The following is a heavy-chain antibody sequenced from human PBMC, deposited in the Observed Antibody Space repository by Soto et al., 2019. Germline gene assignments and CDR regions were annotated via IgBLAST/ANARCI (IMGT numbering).Heavy chain of an antibody. Sequence: ASETLSLTCAVYGGSFSGYYWSWIRQPPGKGLEWIGEINHSGSTNYNPSLKSRVTIAVDTSKNQFSLKLSSVTAADTAVYYCARPAGRIVGATTQRAFVVWGQGTLVTVSS. V-gene: IGHV4-34*01. D-gene: IGHD1-26*01. CDR3: ARPAGRIVGATTQRAFVV. CDR2: INHSGST. J-gene: IGHJ4*02. CDR1: GGSFSGYY.